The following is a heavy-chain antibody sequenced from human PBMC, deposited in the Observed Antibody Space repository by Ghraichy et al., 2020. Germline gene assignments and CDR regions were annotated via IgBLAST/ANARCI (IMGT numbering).Heavy chain of an antibody. CDR3: ARQGGYALGPWYYYYGMDV. CDR1: GGSISSYY. CDR2: IYTSGST. J-gene: IGHJ6*02. V-gene: IGHV4-4*09. D-gene: IGHD5-12*01. Sequence: SETLSLTCTVSGGSISSYYWSWIRQPPGKGLEWIGYIYTSGSTNYNPSLKSRVTISVDTSKNQFSLKLSSVTAADTAVYYCARQGGYALGPWYYYYGMDVWGQGTTVTVSS.